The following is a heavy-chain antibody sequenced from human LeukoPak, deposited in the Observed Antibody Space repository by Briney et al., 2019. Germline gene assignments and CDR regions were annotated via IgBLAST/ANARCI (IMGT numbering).Heavy chain of an antibody. Sequence: SVKVSCKASGGTFSSYAISWVRQAPGQGLEWMGRIIPILGIANYAQKFQGRVTITADKSTSTAYMELSSLRSEDTAVYYCARGASSRVTNAFDIWGQGTMVTVSS. D-gene: IGHD2-21*02. CDR2: IIPILGIA. J-gene: IGHJ3*02. CDR3: ARGASSRVTNAFDI. CDR1: GGTFSSYA. V-gene: IGHV1-69*04.